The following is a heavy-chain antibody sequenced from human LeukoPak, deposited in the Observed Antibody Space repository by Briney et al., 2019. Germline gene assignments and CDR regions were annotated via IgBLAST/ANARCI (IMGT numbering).Heavy chain of an antibody. V-gene: IGHV1-2*02. J-gene: IGHJ4*02. Sequence: ASVKVSCKASGYIFTGYYMHWVRQAPGQGLEWMGWINPNSGGTNYAQKFQGRVTMTRDTSISTAYMELSRLRSDDTAVYYCARDDTYFQYYDILTGYWEGFDYWGQGTLVTVSS. CDR1: GYIFTGYY. CDR3: ARDDTYFQYYDILTGYWEGFDY. D-gene: IGHD3-9*01. CDR2: INPNSGGT.